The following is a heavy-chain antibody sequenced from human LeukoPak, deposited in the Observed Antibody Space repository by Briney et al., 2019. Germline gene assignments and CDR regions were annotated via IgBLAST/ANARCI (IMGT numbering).Heavy chain of an antibody. CDR3: ARGPSGGSGHDY. CDR1: GGSISTSY. Sequence: SETHPLTCTVSGGSISTSYWSWIRQPAGKGLEWIGRIHTSGTTNYNPSLRSRVTMSVDTSKNQFSLNLNSVTAADTAVYYCARGPSGGSGHDYWGQGTLVTVSS. V-gene: IGHV4-4*07. J-gene: IGHJ4*02. CDR2: IHTSGTT. D-gene: IGHD3-16*01.